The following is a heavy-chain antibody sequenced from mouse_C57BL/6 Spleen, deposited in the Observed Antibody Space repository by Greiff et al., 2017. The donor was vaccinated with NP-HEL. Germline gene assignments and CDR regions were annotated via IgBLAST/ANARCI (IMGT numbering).Heavy chain of an antibody. Sequence: VMLVESGAELVRPGTSVKVSCKASGYAFTNYLIEWVKQRPGQGLEWIGVINPGSGGTNYTEKFKGKATLTADKSSSTAYMPLSSLTSEDSAVYFCARYRDSYWGQGTLVTVSA. CDR2: INPGSGGT. CDR3: ARYRDSY. CDR1: GYAFTNYL. J-gene: IGHJ3*01. V-gene: IGHV1-54*01.